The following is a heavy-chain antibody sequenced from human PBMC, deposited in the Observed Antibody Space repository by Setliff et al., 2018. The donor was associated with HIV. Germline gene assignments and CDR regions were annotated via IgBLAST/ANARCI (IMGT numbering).Heavy chain of an antibody. V-gene: IGHV1-8*02. D-gene: IGHD2-15*01. J-gene: IGHJ1*01. CDR1: RYTFSNYD. CDR2: MNPISDHR. CDR3: ASGCLIGGSGPCRNLEF. Sequence: ASVKVSCKASRYTFSNYDVNWVRQATGQGLEWMAWMNPISDHRGYAQKFQGRLTMTKDTSTSTVYMELSSLKADDTAVYYWASGCLIGGSGPCRNLEFWGQGTLVTVSS.